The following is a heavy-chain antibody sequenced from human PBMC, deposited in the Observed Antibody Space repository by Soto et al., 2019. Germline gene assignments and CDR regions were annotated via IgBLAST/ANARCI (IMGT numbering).Heavy chain of an antibody. CDR2: ISGSGDSA. V-gene: IGHV3-23*01. D-gene: IGHD7-27*01. CDR3: ATRVGATNTGGNFDF. J-gene: IGHJ4*02. CDR1: GLTFSSKA. Sequence: QSGGSLRLSCAASGLTFSSKAMTWIRQTPGKGLEWVSFISGSGDSAYYADSVKGRFTISRDNSKNALYLQMNSLRVEDTAVYYCATRVGATNTGGNFDFWGQGALVTVSS.